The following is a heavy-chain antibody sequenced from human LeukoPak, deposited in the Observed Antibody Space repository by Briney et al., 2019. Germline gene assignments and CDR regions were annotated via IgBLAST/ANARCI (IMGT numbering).Heavy chain of an antibody. CDR3: AKGGGDSSSWYPNWFDP. CDR1: GFTFSSFG. J-gene: IGHJ5*02. Sequence: HGGSLRLSCAASGFTFSSFGMRWVRPSPGTGVEWVSCSGGSGGDTHYAEAVKGRSTISRDNSKNTLYLQMNSLRAEDTAVYYCAKGGGDSSSWYPNWFDPWGQGTLVTVSS. D-gene: IGHD6-13*01. V-gene: IGHV3-23*01. CDR2: SGGSGGDT.